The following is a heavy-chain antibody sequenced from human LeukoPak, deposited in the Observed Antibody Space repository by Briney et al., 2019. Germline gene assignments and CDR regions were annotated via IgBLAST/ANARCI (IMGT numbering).Heavy chain of an antibody. D-gene: IGHD1-26*01. CDR2: VYYSGST. Sequence: SETLSLTCTVSGGSIRGSSDYWGWIRQSPGEGLEWIGSVYYSGSTYYNPSLKSRVSISVDTSKNQFHLRLTSVTAADTAVYYCARNESVLGTTGLNDFFDDWGQGTLVTVSS. CDR3: ARNESVLGTTGLNDFFDD. CDR1: GGSIRGSSDY. J-gene: IGHJ4*02. V-gene: IGHV4-39*01.